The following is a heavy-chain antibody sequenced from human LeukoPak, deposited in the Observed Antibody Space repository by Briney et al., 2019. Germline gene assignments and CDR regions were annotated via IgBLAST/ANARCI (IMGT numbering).Heavy chain of an antibody. V-gene: IGHV1-8*01. CDR1: GYSFNIYE. CDR3: SRGPRFDP. J-gene: IGHJ5*02. CDR2: VNPNSGDT. Sequence: ASVKVSCKPSGYSFNIYEINWVRQATGQGLEWMGWVNPNSGDTDYAQKFQGRLTMTSNTSISTAYMELSGLRLEDTAVYCCSRGPRFDPWGQGTQVTVSS.